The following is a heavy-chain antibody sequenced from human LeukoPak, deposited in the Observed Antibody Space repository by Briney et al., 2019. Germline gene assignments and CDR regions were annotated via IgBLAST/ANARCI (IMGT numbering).Heavy chain of an antibody. CDR2: INPSGGST. Sequence: ASVKVSCKASGGTFSSYAISWVRQAPGQGLEWMGIINPSGGSTSYAQKFQGRVTMTRDTSTSTVYMELSSLRSEDTAVYYCARQDIVLIGLEYWGQGTLVTVSS. CDR3: ARQDIVLIGLEY. CDR1: GGTFSSYA. V-gene: IGHV1-46*01. D-gene: IGHD2-8*01. J-gene: IGHJ4*02.